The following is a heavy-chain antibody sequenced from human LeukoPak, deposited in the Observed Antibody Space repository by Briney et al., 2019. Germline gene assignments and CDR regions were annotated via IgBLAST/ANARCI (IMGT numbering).Heavy chain of an antibody. D-gene: IGHD5-12*01. CDR1: GGSISSSSYY. Sequence: SETLSLTCTVSGGSISSSSYYWGWIRQPPGKGLEWIGSIYYSGSTYYNPSLKSRVAISVDTSKNQFSLKLSSVTAADTAVYYCARVGGYDKSGHYYYYMDVWGKGTTVTVSS. J-gene: IGHJ6*03. CDR2: IYYSGST. CDR3: ARVGGYDKSGHYYYYMDV. V-gene: IGHV4-39*07.